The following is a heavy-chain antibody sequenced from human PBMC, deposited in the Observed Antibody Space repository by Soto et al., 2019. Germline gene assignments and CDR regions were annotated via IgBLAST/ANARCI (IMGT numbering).Heavy chain of an antibody. CDR3: ARGLGTNGLDV. D-gene: IGHD3-16*01. CDR2: ISTYSGNT. V-gene: IGHV1-18*04. J-gene: IGHJ6*02. Sequence: ASVKVSCKASGYKFITYGITWVRQAPGQGLEWMGGISTYSGNTDYAQSFQDRVTMTTDTSTSTVYMELGSLRSDDTAVYYCARGLGTNGLDVWG. CDR1: GYKFITYG.